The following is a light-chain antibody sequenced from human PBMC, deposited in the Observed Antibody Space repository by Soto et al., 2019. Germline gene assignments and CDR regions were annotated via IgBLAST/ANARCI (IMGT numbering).Light chain of an antibody. CDR1: DSDIGGYNY. CDR2: DVT. J-gene: IGLJ1*01. V-gene: IGLV2-11*01. Sequence: QSVLAQPRSVSGSPGQSVTISCTGTDSDIGGYNYVSWYQQHPGKAPKVMIYDVTKRPPGVPDRFSGSKSGNTASLTISGLQSEDEADYYCSSYAGRYTDVFGTGTKLTVL. CDR3: SSYAGRYTDV.